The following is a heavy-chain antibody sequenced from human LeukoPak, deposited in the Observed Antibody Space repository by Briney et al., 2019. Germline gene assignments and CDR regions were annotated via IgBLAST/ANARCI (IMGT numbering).Heavy chain of an antibody. V-gene: IGHV4-34*01. J-gene: IGHJ4*02. D-gene: IGHD3-22*01. Sequence: SSETLSLTCAVYGGSFSAYYWSWIRQPPGKGLEWIGEINHSGSTNYNPSLKSRVTISVDTSKNQFSLKLSSVTAADTAVYYCAREAYYYDSSGYRRFDYWGQGTLVTVSS. CDR3: AREAYYYDSSGYRRFDY. CDR2: INHSGST. CDR1: GGSFSAYY.